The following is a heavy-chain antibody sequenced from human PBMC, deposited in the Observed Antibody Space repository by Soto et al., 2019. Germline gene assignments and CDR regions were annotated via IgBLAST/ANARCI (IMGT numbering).Heavy chain of an antibody. CDR1: GGSFSGYY. D-gene: IGHD7-27*01. V-gene: IGHV4-34*01. J-gene: IGHJ4*02. Sequence: QVQLQQWGAGLLKPSETLSLTCAVYGGSFSGYYWSWIRQPPGKGLEWIGEINHSGSTNYNPSLKSRVTISVDTSKHQFSLKLSSVTAADTAVYYCARGWGRGYYFDYWGQGTLVTVSS. CDR3: ARGWGRGYYFDY. CDR2: INHSGST.